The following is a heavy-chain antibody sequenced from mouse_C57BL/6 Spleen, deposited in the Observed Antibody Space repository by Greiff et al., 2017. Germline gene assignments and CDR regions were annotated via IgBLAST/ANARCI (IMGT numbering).Heavy chain of an antibody. CDR2: IDPNSGGT. CDR3: ARDYYDYDVDYAMDY. V-gene: IGHV1-72*01. Sequence: QVQLKQPGAELVKPGASVKLSCKASGYTFTSYWMHWVKQRPGRGLEWIGRIDPNSGGTKYNEKFKSKATLTVDKPSSTAYMQLSSLTSEDSAVYYCARDYYDYDVDYAMDYWGQGTSVTVSS. J-gene: IGHJ4*01. D-gene: IGHD2-4*01. CDR1: GYTFTSYW.